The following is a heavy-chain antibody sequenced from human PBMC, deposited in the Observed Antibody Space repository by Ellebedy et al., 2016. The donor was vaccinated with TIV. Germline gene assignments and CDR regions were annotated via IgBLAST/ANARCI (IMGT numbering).Heavy chain of an antibody. J-gene: IGHJ4*02. D-gene: IGHD3/OR15-3a*01. CDR1: GYTFTSYG. V-gene: IGHV1-18*01. Sequence: AASVKVSCKASGYTFTSYGISWVRQAPGQGLEWMGWISAYNGNTNYAQKLQGRVTITTDTSTSTAYMELRSLRSDDTAVYYCARVFPRLGLVTMDYWGQGTLVTVSS. CDR2: ISAYNGNT. CDR3: ARVFPRLGLVTMDY.